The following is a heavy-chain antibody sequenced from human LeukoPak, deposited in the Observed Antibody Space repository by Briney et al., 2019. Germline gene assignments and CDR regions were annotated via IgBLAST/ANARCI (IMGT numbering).Heavy chain of an antibody. V-gene: IGHV3-48*01. Sequence: GGSLRLSRAASAFTLSSYNMNLVRQAPGKGLEWISYISSSTSTIYYADSVKGRFTISRDNAKNSLYLQMNSLRVEDKSVYYCARVRGSGSYVDYWGQGTLVTVSS. J-gene: IGHJ4*02. CDR2: ISSSTSTI. CDR1: AFTLSSYN. D-gene: IGHD3-10*01. CDR3: ARVRGSGSYVDY.